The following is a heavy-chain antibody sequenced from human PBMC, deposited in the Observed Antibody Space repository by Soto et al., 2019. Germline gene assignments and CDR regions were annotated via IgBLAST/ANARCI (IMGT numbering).Heavy chain of an antibody. D-gene: IGHD2-15*01. CDR1: GFFISSGNY. CDR3: ARARWYDAFDV. CDR2: IFHGGNT. Sequence: SETLSLTCAVSGFFISSGNYRGWIRKPPGKGLEWIGSIFHGGNTYYNPSLKSRVTISVDMSKNQFSLKLNSVTAADTAVYYCARARWYDAFDVWGQGTVVTVSS. J-gene: IGHJ3*01. V-gene: IGHV4-38-2*01.